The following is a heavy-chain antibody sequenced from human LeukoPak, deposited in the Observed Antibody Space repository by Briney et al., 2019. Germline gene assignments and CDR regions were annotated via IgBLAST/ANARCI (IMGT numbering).Heavy chain of an antibody. CDR2: IYYSGST. J-gene: IGHJ5*02. CDR3: ARHRGYCSSTRCSYNFFDP. CDR1: GDSISSYY. D-gene: IGHD2-2*03. V-gene: IGHV4-59*08. Sequence: PSETLCLPRTVSGDSISSYYWTWIRQPPGKGLEWIGYIYYSGSTKYNPSLKSRVTMSVDTSKNRFSLKLSSVTAADTAVYYCARHRGYCSSTRCSYNFFDPWGQGTLVTVSS.